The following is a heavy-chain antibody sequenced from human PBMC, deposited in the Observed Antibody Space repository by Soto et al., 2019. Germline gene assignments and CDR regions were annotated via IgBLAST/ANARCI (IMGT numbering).Heavy chain of an antibody. D-gene: IGHD1-26*01. J-gene: IGHJ4*02. V-gene: IGHV4-59*01. CDR1: GGSISSYY. CDR3: ARWDEGLDS. Sequence: TSETLSRTCTVSGGSISSYYWSWIRQPPGKGLEYIGYIYHTGITDCNPSLKSRVTLSLDTSKNQFSLKVSSVTAADTAVYYCARWDEGLDSCGPGTLVNVSS. CDR2: IYHTGIT.